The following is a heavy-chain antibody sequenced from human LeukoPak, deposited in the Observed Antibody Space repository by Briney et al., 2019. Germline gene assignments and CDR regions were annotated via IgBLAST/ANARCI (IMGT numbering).Heavy chain of an antibody. Sequence: PGGSLRLSCAASGFTVRTSYMSWVRQGPGKGLERVSIIYGGGTTDYADSVKGRFTISRDNSKNTLYLQMNSLRAEDTGVYYCARSEDWLWGWAFDIWGQGTMVTVSS. CDR1: GFTVRTSY. J-gene: IGHJ3*02. CDR3: ARSEDWLWGWAFDI. V-gene: IGHV3-66*01. D-gene: IGHD3/OR15-3a*01. CDR2: IYGGGTT.